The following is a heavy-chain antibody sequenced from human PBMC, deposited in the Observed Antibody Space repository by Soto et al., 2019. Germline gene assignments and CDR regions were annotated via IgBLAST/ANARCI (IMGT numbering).Heavy chain of an antibody. CDR2: ISYDGSNK. J-gene: IGHJ4*02. D-gene: IGHD6-13*01. CDR1: GFTFSSYA. CDR3: ARDAIAAAGIFRY. V-gene: IGHV3-30-3*01. Sequence: GGSLRLSCAASGFTFSSYAMNWVRQSPGKGLEWVAVISYDGSNKYYADSVKGRFTISRDNSKNTLYLQMNSLRAEDTAVYYCARDAIAAAGIFRYWGQGTLVTVSS.